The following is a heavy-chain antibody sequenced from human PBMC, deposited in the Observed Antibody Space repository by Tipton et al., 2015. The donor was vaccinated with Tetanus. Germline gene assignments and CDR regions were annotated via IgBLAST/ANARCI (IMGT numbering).Heavy chain of an antibody. Sequence: SLRLSCAASGFSFGIYPMHWVRQVAGKGLEWVAVLSYDGRTNFYSDSVNGRFTVSRYISRNTLYLQMNSLATEDSGVYYCARDVRPYVWG. CDR3: ARDVRPYV. CDR1: GFSFGIYP. CDR2: LSYDGRTN. J-gene: IGHJ3*01. V-gene: IGHV3-30-3*01. D-gene: IGHD3-10*02.